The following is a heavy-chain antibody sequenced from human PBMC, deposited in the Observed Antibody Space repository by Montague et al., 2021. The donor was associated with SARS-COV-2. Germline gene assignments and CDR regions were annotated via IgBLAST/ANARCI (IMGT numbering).Heavy chain of an antibody. CDR3: ARHHPVGGVRP. Sequence: SETLSLTCTVAAHSIRGNHSRSVRPHPWTPLTNNGCISYSGSTNYNPSLKSRVTISVDTSKNQFSLKLSSVTAADTAVYYCARHHPVGGVRPWGQGTLVTVSS. J-gene: IGHJ5*02. CDR1: AHSIRGNH. CDR2: ISYSGST. V-gene: IGHV4-59*08. D-gene: IGHD2-8*02.